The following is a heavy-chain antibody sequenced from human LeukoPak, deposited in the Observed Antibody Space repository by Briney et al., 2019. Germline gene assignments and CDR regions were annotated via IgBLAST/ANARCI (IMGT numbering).Heavy chain of an antibody. J-gene: IGHJ6*02. CDR1: GFTFRSHA. V-gene: IGHV3-23*01. CDR3: AKGPGGMDV. Sequence: GGSLRLSCVGSGFTFRSHAMSWVRQAPEKGLEFVSGIYENGGTTYYADSVKGRFSISRDNSKNTLYLQMDSLRGEDTAVYYCAKGPGGMDVWGQGTTVTVSS. D-gene: IGHD1-1*01. CDR2: IYENGGTT.